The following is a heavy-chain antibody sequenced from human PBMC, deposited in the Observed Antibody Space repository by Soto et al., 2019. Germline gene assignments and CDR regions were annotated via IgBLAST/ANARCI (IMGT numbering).Heavy chain of an antibody. Sequence: GPVKVSCKASGYTFTGYYMHWVRQAPGQGLEWMGWINPNSGGTNYAQKFQGRVTMTRDTSISTAYMELSRLRSDDTAVYYCARVELLYGDYYYGMDVWGQGTTVTVS. D-gene: IGHD4-17*01. V-gene: IGHV1-2*02. CDR3: ARVELLYGDYYYGMDV. CDR2: INPNSGGT. CDR1: GYTFTGYY. J-gene: IGHJ6*02.